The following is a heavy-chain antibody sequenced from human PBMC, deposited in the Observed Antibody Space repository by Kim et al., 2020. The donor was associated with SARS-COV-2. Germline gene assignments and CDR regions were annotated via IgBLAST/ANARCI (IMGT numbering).Heavy chain of an antibody. CDR2: IYYSGST. CDR3: ARVSSRVASSPYFDY. D-gene: IGHD6-6*01. CDR1: GGSISSYY. Sequence: SETLSLTCTVSGGSISSYYWSWIRQPPGKGLEWIGYIYYSGSTNYNPSLKSRVTISVDTSKNQFSLKLSSVTAADTAVYYCARVSSRVASSPYFDYWGQGTLVTVSS. V-gene: IGHV4-59*01. J-gene: IGHJ4*02.